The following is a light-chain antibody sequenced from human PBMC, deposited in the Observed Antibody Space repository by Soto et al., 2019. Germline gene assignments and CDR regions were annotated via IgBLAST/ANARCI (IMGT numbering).Light chain of an antibody. CDR3: QQRSNLFT. CDR1: QSVSSY. J-gene: IGKJ3*01. Sequence: EIVLTQSPATLSLSPGERATLSCRASQSVSSYLAWYQQKPGQAPRLLIYDASNRSTGIPARFSGSGSGTDFTRTISSLEPEDFAVEYCQQRSNLFTFGPGTKVDSK. V-gene: IGKV3-11*01. CDR2: DAS.